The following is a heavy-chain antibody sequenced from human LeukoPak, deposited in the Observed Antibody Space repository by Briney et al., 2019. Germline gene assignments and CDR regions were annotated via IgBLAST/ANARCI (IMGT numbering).Heavy chain of an antibody. CDR3: ARAVGVQNWFDP. CDR2: IYYSGST. Sequence: SETLSLTCTVSGDSISSYYWSWIRQPPGKGLEWIGYIYYSGSTNYNPSLKSRVTISVDTSKNQFSLKLSSVTAADTAVYYCARAVGVQNWFDPWGQGTLVTVSS. J-gene: IGHJ5*02. D-gene: IGHD1-26*01. CDR1: GDSISSYY. V-gene: IGHV4-59*01.